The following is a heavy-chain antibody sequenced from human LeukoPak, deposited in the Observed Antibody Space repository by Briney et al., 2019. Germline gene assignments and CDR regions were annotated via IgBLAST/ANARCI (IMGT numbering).Heavy chain of an antibody. CDR2: IYTSGST. V-gene: IGHV4-61*02. D-gene: IGHD6-19*01. Sequence: SQTLSLTCTVSGGSVSSGSYYWSWIRQPAGKGLEWIGRIYTSGSTNYNPSLKSRVTISVDTSKNQFSLKLSSVTAADTAVYYCAVSSGWYYYFDYWGQGTLVTVSS. CDR3: AVSSGWYYYFDY. CDR1: GGSVSSGSYY. J-gene: IGHJ4*02.